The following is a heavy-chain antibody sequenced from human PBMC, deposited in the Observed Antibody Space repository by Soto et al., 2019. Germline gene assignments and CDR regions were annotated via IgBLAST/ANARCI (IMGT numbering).Heavy chain of an antibody. D-gene: IGHD5-18*01. V-gene: IGHV1-69*02. Sequence: GASVKVSCKASGGTFSSYTISWVRQAPGQGLEWMGRIIPILGIANYAQKFQGRVTITADKSTSTAYMELSSLRSEDTAVYYCARDTSYYYGMDVWGQGTTVTVSS. CDR3: ARDTSYYYGMDV. J-gene: IGHJ6*02. CDR2: IIPILGIA. CDR1: GGTFSSYT.